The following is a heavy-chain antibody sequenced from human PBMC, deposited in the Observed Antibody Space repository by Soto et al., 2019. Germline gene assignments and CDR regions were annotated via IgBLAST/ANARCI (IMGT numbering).Heavy chain of an antibody. D-gene: IGHD2-8*01. CDR3: ARQGVYADVDY. CDR1: GGSISSSSYY. V-gene: IGHV4-39*01. J-gene: IGHJ4*02. CDR2: IYYSGST. Sequence: WETLSLTCTVSGGSISSSSYYWGWIRQPPGKGLEWIGSIYYSGSTYYNPSLKSRVTISVDTSKNQFSLKLSSVTAADTAVYYCARQGVYADVDYWGQGTLVTVSS.